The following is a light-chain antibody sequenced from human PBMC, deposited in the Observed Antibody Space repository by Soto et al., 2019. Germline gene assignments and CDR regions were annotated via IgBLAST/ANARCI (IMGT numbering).Light chain of an antibody. V-gene: IGKV3D-20*02. Sequence: EILFTQSPGTLSLSPGERATLSCRAIQTVRNNYLAWYQQKPGQAPRLLIYDASRRATGIPDRFSGSGFGTDFTLTISSLEPEDAAVYYCQQRSNWPPITFGQGTRLENK. CDR3: QQRSNWPPIT. J-gene: IGKJ5*01. CDR2: DAS. CDR1: QTVRNNY.